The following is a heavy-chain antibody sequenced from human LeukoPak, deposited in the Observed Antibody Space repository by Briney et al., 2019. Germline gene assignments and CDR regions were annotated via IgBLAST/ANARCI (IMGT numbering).Heavy chain of an antibody. D-gene: IGHD2-15*01. J-gene: IGHJ1*01. CDR2: ITHTGRP. CDR3: ARRLLGYCSGGSCYSGYFQH. CDR1: GGSFSGYY. V-gene: IGHV4-34*01. Sequence: PSETLSLTCGVYGGSFSGYYWTWIRQPPGKGLEWVGEITHTGRPNYNPSLKSRVTISVDTSQNQFSLKLSSVTAADTAVYYCARRLLGYCSGGSCYSGYFQHWGQGTLVTVSS.